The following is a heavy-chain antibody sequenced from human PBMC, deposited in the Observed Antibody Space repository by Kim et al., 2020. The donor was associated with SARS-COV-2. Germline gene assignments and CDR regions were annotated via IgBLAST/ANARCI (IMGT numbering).Heavy chain of an antibody. V-gene: IGHV1-2*02. CDR2: INPNSGGT. CDR3: ARADWNYVWVFGCMDV. CDR1: GYTFTGYY. J-gene: IGHJ6*02. Sequence: ASVKVSCKASGYTFTGYYMHWVRQAPGQGLEWMGWINPNSGGTNYAQKFQGRVTMTRDTSISTAYMELSRLRSDDTAVYYCARADWNYVWVFGCMDVWGQGTTVTVSS. D-gene: IGHD1-7*01.